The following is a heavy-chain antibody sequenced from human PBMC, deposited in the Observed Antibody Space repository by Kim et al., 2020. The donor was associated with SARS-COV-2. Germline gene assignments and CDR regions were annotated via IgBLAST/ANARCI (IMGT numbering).Heavy chain of an antibody. CDR2: NDGNP. Sequence: NDGNPTYDQGFTGRFVLSLDTSVSTAYLQISSLKAEDTALYYCARTRSMDVWGQGTTVTVSS. J-gene: IGHJ6*02. V-gene: IGHV7-4-1*02. CDR3: ARTRSMDV.